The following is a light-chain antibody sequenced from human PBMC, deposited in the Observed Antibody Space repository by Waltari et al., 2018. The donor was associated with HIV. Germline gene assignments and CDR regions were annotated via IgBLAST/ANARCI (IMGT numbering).Light chain of an antibody. CDR2: KAS. CDR1: QDITSW. J-gene: IGKJ5*01. Sequence: DIHMTQSPSTLSAFVGARVTITCRASQDITSWLAWYQQKPGKAPKLLSHKASALESGVSSRFSGSGSGTEFTLIIDSLEPDDFATYYCQQYNSDPSFGQGTRLEMK. CDR3: QQYNSDPS. V-gene: IGKV1-5*03.